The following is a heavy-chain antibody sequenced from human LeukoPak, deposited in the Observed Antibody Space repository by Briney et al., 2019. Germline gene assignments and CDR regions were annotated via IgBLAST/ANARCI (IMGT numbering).Heavy chain of an antibody. CDR1: GGTFSSYA. J-gene: IGHJ6*02. Sequence: SVKVSCKASGGTFSSYAISWVRQAPGQGLEWMGGIIPIFGTANYAQKFQGRVTITADESTSTAYMELSSLRSDDTAVYYCARVRQQLKPFYYYGMDVWGQGTTVTVSS. V-gene: IGHV1-69*01. D-gene: IGHD6-13*01. CDR3: ARVRQQLKPFYYYGMDV. CDR2: IIPIFGTA.